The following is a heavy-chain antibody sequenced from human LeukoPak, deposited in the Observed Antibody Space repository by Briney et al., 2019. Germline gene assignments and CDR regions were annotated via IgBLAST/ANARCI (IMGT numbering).Heavy chain of an antibody. CDR1: GESLSKYY. V-gene: IGHV4-34*01. D-gene: IGHD1-26*01. CDR2: INHRGST. Sequence: KPSETLSLTCAVYGESLSKYYWTWIRQSPGEGLEWIGEINHRGSTNLNPSLKSRVTLSVDTSKRQFSLKLTSVTAADAAVYYCASSVGSTDYWGQGTLVTVSS. CDR3: ASSVGSTDY. J-gene: IGHJ4*02.